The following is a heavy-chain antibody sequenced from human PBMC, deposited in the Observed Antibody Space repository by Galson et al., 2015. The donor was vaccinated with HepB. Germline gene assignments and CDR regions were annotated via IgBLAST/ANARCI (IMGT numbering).Heavy chain of an antibody. D-gene: IGHD3-16*01. V-gene: IGHV3-7*05. J-gene: IGHJ4*02. CDR1: GFSFSNYW. CDR3: ATQSWGKFDY. Sequence: SLRLSCAASGFSFSNYWMSWVRQAPGKGLEWVGNIKPDGSERYYADSVKGRFTISRDNAKNSLYLQMNSLRAEDTAVYYCATQSWGKFDYWGQGTLVTVSS. CDR2: IKPDGSER.